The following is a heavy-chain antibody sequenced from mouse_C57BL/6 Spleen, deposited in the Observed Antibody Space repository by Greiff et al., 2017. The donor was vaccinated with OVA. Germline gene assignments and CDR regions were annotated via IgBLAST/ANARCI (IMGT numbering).Heavy chain of an antibody. CDR2: IYPRSGNT. D-gene: IGHD2-3*01. Sequence: QVQLKQSGAELARPGASVKLSCKASGYTFTSYGISWVKQRTGQGLEWIGEIYPRSGNTYYNEKFKGKATLTADKSSSTAYMELRSLTSEDSAVYFCATPYDGKDAMDYWGQGTSVTVSS. CDR3: ATPYDGKDAMDY. J-gene: IGHJ4*01. CDR1: GYTFTSYG. V-gene: IGHV1-81*01.